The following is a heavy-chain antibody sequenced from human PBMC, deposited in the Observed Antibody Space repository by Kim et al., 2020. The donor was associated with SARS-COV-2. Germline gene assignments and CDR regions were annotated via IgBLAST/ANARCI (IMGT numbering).Heavy chain of an antibody. V-gene: IGHV3-30-3*01. Sequence: GGSLRLSCAASGFTFSSYAMHWVRQAPGKGLEWVAVISYDGSNKYYADSVKGRFTISRDNSKNTLYLQMNSLRAEDTAVYYCARDRGYCSSTSCYLLDW. CDR1: GFTFSSYA. CDR3: ARDRGYCSSTSCYLLDW. CDR2: ISYDGSNK. J-gene: IGHJ5*01. D-gene: IGHD2-2*01.